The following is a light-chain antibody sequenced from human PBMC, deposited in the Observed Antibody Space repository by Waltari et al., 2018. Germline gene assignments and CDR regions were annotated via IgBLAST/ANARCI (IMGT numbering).Light chain of an antibody. V-gene: IGLV1-44*01. CDR2: SNN. CDR3: AAWDDSLNGYV. Sequence: QSVLTQPPSASGTPGQRVTISCSGSSSNIARNTVNWYQQLPGTAPKLLIHSNNQRPSGVPDRFSGSKSGTSASLAISGLQSEDEADYYCAAWDDSLNGYVFGTGTKVTVL. CDR1: SSNIARNT. J-gene: IGLJ1*01.